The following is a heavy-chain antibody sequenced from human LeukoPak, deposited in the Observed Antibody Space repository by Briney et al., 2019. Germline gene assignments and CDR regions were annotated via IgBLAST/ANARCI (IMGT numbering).Heavy chain of an antibody. D-gene: IGHD3-10*01. Sequence: ASVKVSCKASGYTFTSYGISWVRQAPGQGLEWMGWISAYNGNTNYAQKLQGRVTITRDTSASTAYMELSSLRSEDTAVYYCARDDPGGSYYYGMDVWGQGTTVTVSS. CDR1: GYTFTSYG. V-gene: IGHV1-18*01. CDR2: ISAYNGNT. CDR3: ARDDPGGSYYYGMDV. J-gene: IGHJ6*02.